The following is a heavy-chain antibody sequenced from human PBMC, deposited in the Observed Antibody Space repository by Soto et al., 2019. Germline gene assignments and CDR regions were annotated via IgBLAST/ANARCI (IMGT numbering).Heavy chain of an antibody. Sequence: QVQLVQSGAEMKKPGASVQVACESSGYTFTAYYIHWVRQAPGHGLEWMGGINPNGGGTKYAQQFQARVTLTRDTSIKTAYMELTRLTSDDTAVYYCAKAVHTLVQGVRVRVAQWGQGTLVTVSS. CDR1: GYTFTAYY. CDR2: INPNGGGT. V-gene: IGHV1-2*02. J-gene: IGHJ4*02. CDR3: AKAVHTLVQGVRVRVAQ. D-gene: IGHD3-10*01.